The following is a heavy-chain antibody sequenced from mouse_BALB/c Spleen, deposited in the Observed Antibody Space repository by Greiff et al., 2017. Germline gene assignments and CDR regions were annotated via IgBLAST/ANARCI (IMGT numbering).Heavy chain of an antibody. Sequence: QVQLQQSGAELVRPGVSVKISCKGSGYTFPDYAMHWVKQSHAKSLEWIGVISTYYGDASYNQKFKGKATMTVDKSSSTAYMELARLTSEDSAIYYCARGDYDYDGGFDYWGQGTTLTVSS. CDR2: ISTYYGDA. CDR3: ARGDYDYDGGFDY. CDR1: GYTFPDYA. D-gene: IGHD2-4*01. V-gene: IGHV1S137*01. J-gene: IGHJ2*01.